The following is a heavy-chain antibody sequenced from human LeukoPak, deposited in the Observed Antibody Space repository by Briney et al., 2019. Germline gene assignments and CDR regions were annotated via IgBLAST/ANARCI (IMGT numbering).Heavy chain of an antibody. V-gene: IGHV1-18*01. CDR2: ISVYNDKT. Sequence: ASVKVSCKASGYSFSGSSVTWVRQAPGQGLEWMGWISVYNDKTHYTQRLQGRVTMTTDTSTNTAFMELRSLISDDTAVYYCARGKSPLDLWGQGSLVIVPS. CDR1: GYSFSGSS. CDR3: ARGKSPLDL. J-gene: IGHJ5*02.